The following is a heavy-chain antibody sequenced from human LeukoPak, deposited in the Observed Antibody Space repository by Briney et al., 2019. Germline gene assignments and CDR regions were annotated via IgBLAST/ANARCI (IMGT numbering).Heavy chain of an antibody. V-gene: IGHV4-61*02. CDR2: IYTSGST. CDR3: ARVLWFGESADAFDI. D-gene: IGHD3-10*01. J-gene: IGHJ3*02. Sequence: SETLSLTCTVSGGSISSGSYYWSWIRQPAGKGLEWIGRIYTSGSTNYNPSLKSRVTISVDTSKNQFSLKLSSVTAADTAVYYCARVLWFGESADAFDIWGQGTMVTVSS. CDR1: GGSISSGSYY.